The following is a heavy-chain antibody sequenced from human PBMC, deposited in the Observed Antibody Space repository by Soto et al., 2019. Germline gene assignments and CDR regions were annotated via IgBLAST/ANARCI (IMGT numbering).Heavy chain of an antibody. CDR3: ARDRYYDSSGGFDY. Sequence: ESGGGLVKPGGSLRLSCAASGFTFSSYNMNWVRQAPGKGLEWVSSISSSNSYIYYADSVEGRFTISRDNAKNSLYLQMNSLRAEDTAVYYCARDRYYDSSGGFDYWGQGTLVTVSS. CDR1: GFTFSSYN. V-gene: IGHV3-21*01. J-gene: IGHJ4*02. D-gene: IGHD3-22*01. CDR2: ISSSNSYI.